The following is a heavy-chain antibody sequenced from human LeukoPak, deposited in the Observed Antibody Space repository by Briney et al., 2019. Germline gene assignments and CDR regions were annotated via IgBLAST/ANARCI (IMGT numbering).Heavy chain of an antibody. CDR1: DGSIYSYY. CDR3: ARRGYYYDSSHYYYFDY. J-gene: IGHJ4*02. V-gene: IGHV4-59*08. Sequence: SETLSLTCTVSDGSIYSYYWSWIRQPPGKGLEWIGHVSYSGSTNYNPSLNSRVTTSVDTSKNQFSLKLSSVTAADTAVYYCARRGYYYDSSHYYYFDYWGQGTLVTVSS. CDR2: VSYSGST. D-gene: IGHD3-22*01.